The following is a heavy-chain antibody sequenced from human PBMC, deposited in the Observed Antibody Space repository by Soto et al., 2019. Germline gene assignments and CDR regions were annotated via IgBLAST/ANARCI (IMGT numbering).Heavy chain of an antibody. J-gene: IGHJ6*02. Sequence: VQLVDSGGGVVQPGGSLRLSCAASGFSFSTYSMNWVRQAPGKGLEWVSYISSRGNNISYADSVKGRFTISRDNAKNSLNLQMNSLRDEDTAVYYCAREYYEYGLDVWGQGTTVIVSS. V-gene: IGHV3-48*02. D-gene: IGHD3-22*01. CDR1: GFSFSTYS. CDR3: AREYYEYGLDV. CDR2: ISSRGNNI.